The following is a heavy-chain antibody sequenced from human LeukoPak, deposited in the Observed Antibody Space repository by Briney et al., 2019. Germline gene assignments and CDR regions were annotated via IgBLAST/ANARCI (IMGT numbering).Heavy chain of an antibody. J-gene: IGHJ4*02. CDR2: IYSGGST. Sequence: PGGSLRLSCAASGFTVSSNYMSWVRQAPGKGLEWVSVIYSGGSTYYADSVKGRFTISRDNSKNTRYLQMNSLRAEDTAVYYCATWPGGWYGEDSWGQGTLVTVSS. D-gene: IGHD6-19*01. CDR3: ATWPGGWYGEDS. V-gene: IGHV3-66*01. CDR1: GFTVSSNY.